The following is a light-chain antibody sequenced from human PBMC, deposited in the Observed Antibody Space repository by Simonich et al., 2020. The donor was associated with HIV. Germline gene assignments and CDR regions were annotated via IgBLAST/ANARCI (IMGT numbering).Light chain of an antibody. CDR2: TAS. Sequence: DIQLTQSPSTLSASVGDRVPITCRASQSISSWLAWYQQKPGKAPKLLIYTASSLERGVPSRFSGSGYGTEFTLTISSLQPDDFATYYCQQYNSIPRTFGQGTKVEIK. J-gene: IGKJ1*01. CDR3: QQYNSIPRT. CDR1: QSISSW. V-gene: IGKV1-5*03.